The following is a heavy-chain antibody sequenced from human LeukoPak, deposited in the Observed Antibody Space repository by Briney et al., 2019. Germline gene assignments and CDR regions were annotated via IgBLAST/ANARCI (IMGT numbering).Heavy chain of an antibody. CDR2: IIPIFGTA. D-gene: IGHD3-3*01. Sequence: GSSVKVSCKASGGTFSSYAISWVRQAPGQGLEWVGGIIPIFGTANYAQKFQGRVTITTNESTSTAYMELSSLRSEDTAVYYCARRKITIFGVVTQYYFDYWGQGTLVTVSS. J-gene: IGHJ4*02. CDR1: GGTFSSYA. V-gene: IGHV1-69*05. CDR3: ARRKITIFGVVTQYYFDY.